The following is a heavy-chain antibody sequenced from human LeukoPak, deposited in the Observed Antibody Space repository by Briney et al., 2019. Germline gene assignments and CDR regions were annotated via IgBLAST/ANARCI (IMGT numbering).Heavy chain of an antibody. D-gene: IGHD6-13*01. Sequence: SETLSLTCTVSGGSISSGDYYWSWIRQPPGKGLEWIGYIYYSGSTYYNPSLKSRVTIPVDTSKNQFSLKLSSVTAADTAVYYCARERIAELVDYWGQGTLVTVSS. CDR2: IYYSGST. V-gene: IGHV4-30-4*01. CDR3: ARERIAELVDY. J-gene: IGHJ4*02. CDR1: GGSISSGDYY.